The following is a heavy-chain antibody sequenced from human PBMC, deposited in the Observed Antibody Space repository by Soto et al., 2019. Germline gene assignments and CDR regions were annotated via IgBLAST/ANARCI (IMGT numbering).Heavy chain of an antibody. J-gene: IGHJ6*03. V-gene: IGHV1-18*01. CDR3: ARRFGYSSSYNPYYLEV. Sequence: QVQLVQSGGEVKKPGASVKVSCKASGYTFSSYGISWVRQAPGQGLEWMGWISVYNGNTNYAEKFQGRVTMTTDTSTSTAYMELASLTSDDTAVYYCARRFGYSSSYNPYYLEVWGKGTTVTVSS. D-gene: IGHD6-13*01. CDR2: ISVYNGNT. CDR1: GYTFSSYG.